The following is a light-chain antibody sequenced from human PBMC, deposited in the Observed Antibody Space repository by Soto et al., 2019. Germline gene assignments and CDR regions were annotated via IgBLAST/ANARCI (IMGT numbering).Light chain of an antibody. Sequence: EVVLTQSPATLSLSPGERATLSCRASQNVRTFLDWYQQKPGQAPRLLIYGASNRATGIPARFSGSGSGTDFTLTISSLEPEDFAVYSCQQRTDWPITFGQGTRLEIK. V-gene: IGKV3-11*01. CDR1: QNVRTF. J-gene: IGKJ5*01. CDR2: GAS. CDR3: QQRTDWPIT.